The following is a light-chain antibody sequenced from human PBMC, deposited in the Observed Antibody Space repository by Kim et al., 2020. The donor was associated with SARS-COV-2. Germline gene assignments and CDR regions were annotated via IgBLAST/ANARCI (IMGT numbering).Light chain of an antibody. CDR2: GKN. CDR1: SLRRYY. V-gene: IGLV3-19*01. J-gene: IGLJ2*01. CDR3: QSRDSGGKVV. Sequence: SSEPTQDPAVSVALGQTVSITCQGDSLRRYYASWYQRRPGQAPVLVIYGKNNRPSGVPDRLSGSTSGNTASLTIAGAQAEDEADYYCQSRDSGGKVVFGGGTKVTVL.